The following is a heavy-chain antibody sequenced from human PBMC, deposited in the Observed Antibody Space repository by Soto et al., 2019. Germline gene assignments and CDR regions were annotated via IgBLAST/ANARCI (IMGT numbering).Heavy chain of an antibody. Sequence: QVQLVQSGAEVKKPGSSVKVSCKASGGTFSSYTISWVRQAPGQGLEWMGRIIPILGIANYAQKFQGRVTITADKSTSTAYMELSSLRSEERAVYHCVRAYYYIWDGAHWYFALWGRGTLVTVSS. CDR3: VRAYYYIWDGAHWYFAL. CDR1: GGTFSSYT. V-gene: IGHV1-69*02. CDR2: IIPILGIA. J-gene: IGHJ2*01. D-gene: IGHD3-16*01.